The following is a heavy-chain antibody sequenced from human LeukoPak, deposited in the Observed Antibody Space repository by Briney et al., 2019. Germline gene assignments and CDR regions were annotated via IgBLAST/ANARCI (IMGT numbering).Heavy chain of an antibody. CDR1: GGSISSGSYY. D-gene: IGHD5-12*01. J-gene: IGHJ4*02. V-gene: IGHV4-61*02. Sequence: SETLSLTCTVSGGSISSGSYYWSWIRQPAGKGLEWIGRIYTSGSTNYNPSLKSRVTISVDTSKNQFSLKLSSVTAPDTAVYYCARDATMMGNYFNYWGQGTLVTVSS. CDR2: IYTSGST. CDR3: ARDATMMGNYFNY.